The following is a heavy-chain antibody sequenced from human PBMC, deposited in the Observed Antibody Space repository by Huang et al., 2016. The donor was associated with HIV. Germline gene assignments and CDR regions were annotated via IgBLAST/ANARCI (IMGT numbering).Heavy chain of an antibody. CDR1: GFRLSSCN. Sequence: EGQLVESGGGLVQPGGSLGLACAASGFRLSSCNMNWVRRATVKAREWLSYISETGGVITYADSVKGRFTVSRDNAKNSLYLQMDSLRAEDTAVYYCARGYSSSWLYNWGQGTLVTVSS. D-gene: IGHD6-13*01. V-gene: IGHV3-48*01. CDR3: ARGYSSSWLYN. J-gene: IGHJ4*02. CDR2: ISETGGVI.